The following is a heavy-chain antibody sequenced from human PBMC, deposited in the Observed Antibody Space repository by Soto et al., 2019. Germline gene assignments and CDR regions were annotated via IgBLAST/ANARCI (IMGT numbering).Heavy chain of an antibody. CDR2: ISYDGSNK. D-gene: IGHD3-3*01. CDR1: GFTFISYA. J-gene: IGHJ5*02. V-gene: IGHV3-30-3*01. Sequence: PGGSLRLSCAASGFTFISYAMHWVRQAPGKGLEWVAVISYDGSNKYYADSVKGRFTISRDNSKNTLYLQMNSLRAEDTAVYYCARDKVHDFWSGDNWFDPWGQGTLVTVSS. CDR3: ARDKVHDFWSGDNWFDP.